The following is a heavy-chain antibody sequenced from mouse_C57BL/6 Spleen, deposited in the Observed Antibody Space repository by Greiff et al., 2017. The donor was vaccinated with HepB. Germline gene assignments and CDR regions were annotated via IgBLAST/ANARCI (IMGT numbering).Heavy chain of an antibody. CDR3: ARQGSITTVGAY. J-gene: IGHJ3*01. Sequence: DVKLVESGGGLVKPGGSLKLSCAASGFTFSSYTMSWVRQTPEKRLEWVATISGGGGNTYYPDSVKGRFTISRDNAKNTLYLQMSSLRSEDTALYYCARQGSITTVGAYWGQGTLVTVSA. D-gene: IGHD1-1*01. CDR2: ISGGGGNT. CDR1: GFTFSSYT. V-gene: IGHV5-9*01.